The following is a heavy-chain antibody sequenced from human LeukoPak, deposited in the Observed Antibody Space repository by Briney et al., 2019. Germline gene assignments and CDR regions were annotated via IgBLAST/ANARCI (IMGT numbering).Heavy chain of an antibody. CDR1: GFTFSSYS. J-gene: IGHJ5*02. CDR3: ARVYKAPFYDSDNNWFDP. Sequence: XGSLRLSCAASGFTFSSYSMNWVRQAPGKGLEWVAVISYDGSNKYYADSVKGRFTISRDNSKNTLYLQMNSLRAEDTAVYYCARVYKAPFYDSDNNWFDPWGQGXLVTVSS. V-gene: IGHV3-30*03. D-gene: IGHD3-22*01. CDR2: ISYDGSNK.